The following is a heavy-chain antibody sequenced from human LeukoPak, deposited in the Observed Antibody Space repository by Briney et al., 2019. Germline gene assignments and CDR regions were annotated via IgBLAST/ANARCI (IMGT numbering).Heavy chain of an antibody. D-gene: IGHD5-12*01. CDR3: ARAAVRRDGYNCGY. Sequence: GGSLRLSYAASGFTFSSYSMNWVRQAPGKGLEWVSSISSSSSYIYYADSVKGRFTISRDNAKNSLYLQMNSLRAEDTAVYYCARAAVRRDGYNCGYWGQGTLVTVSS. J-gene: IGHJ4*02. CDR1: GFTFSSYS. V-gene: IGHV3-21*01. CDR2: ISSSSSYI.